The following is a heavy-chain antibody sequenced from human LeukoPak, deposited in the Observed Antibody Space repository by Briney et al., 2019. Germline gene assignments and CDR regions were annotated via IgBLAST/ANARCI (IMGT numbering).Heavy chain of an antibody. Sequence: SETLSLTCTVSGGSISSYYWSWIRQPAGKGLEWIGRIYTSGSTNYNPSLKSRVTMSVDTSKNQFSLKLSSVTAADTAVYYCARVLRVCSGGSCYPNWFDPWGQGTLVTVSS. CDR3: ARVLRVCSGGSCYPNWFDP. J-gene: IGHJ5*02. CDR2: IYTSGST. V-gene: IGHV4-4*07. CDR1: GGSISSYY. D-gene: IGHD2-15*01.